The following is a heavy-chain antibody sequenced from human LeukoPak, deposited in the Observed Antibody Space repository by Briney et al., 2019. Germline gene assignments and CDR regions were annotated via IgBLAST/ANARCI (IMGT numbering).Heavy chain of an antibody. CDR2: ISGSGGST. Sequence: GGTLRLSCAASGFTFSSYGMSWVRQAPGKGLEWVSAISGSGGSTYYADSVKGRFTISRDNSKNTLYLQMNSLRAEDTAVYYCAKDRVDYVWDYWGQGTLVTVSS. V-gene: IGHV3-23*01. J-gene: IGHJ4*02. CDR1: GFTFSSYG. CDR3: AKDRVDYVWDY. D-gene: IGHD3-16*01.